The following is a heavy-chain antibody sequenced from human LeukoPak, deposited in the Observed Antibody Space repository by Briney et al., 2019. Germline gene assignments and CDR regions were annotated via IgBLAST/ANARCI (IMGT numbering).Heavy chain of an antibody. CDR2: ISWNSGSI. J-gene: IGHJ4*02. D-gene: IGHD3-10*01. Sequence: PGGSLRLSCAASGFTFDDYAMHWVRQAPGKGLEWVSSISWNSGSIGYADSVKGRFTISRDNAKNSLYLQMNSLRAEDTALYYCAKDMVRGVMAIDYWGQGTLVTVSS. CDR1: GFTFDDYA. CDR3: AKDMVRGVMAIDY. V-gene: IGHV3-9*01.